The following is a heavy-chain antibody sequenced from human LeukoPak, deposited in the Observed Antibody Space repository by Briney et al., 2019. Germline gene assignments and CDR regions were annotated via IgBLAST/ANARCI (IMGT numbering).Heavy chain of an antibody. CDR2: TYYRSKWYS. CDR1: GDSVSSNSAA. CDR3: GRRLTQYDCFDP. Sequence: SQTLSLTCVISGDSVSSNSAAWNWIRQSPSRGLEWLGRTYYRSKWYSYSAVSVKSRIIINPDTSKNQFSLHLNSVTPEDTAVYYCGRRLTQYDCFDPWGQGILVTVSS. V-gene: IGHV6-1*01. J-gene: IGHJ5*02. D-gene: IGHD2-2*01.